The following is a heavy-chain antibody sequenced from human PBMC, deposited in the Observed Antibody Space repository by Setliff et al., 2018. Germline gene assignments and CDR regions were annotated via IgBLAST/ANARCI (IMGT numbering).Heavy chain of an antibody. Sequence: SVKVSCKASGGTFSSYGISWVRQAPGQWLEWLGGTIPNFGTTNYAQEFQGRVTIITDESTSTAYMELSSLRFEDTAVYYCAREGVDTRSSTDYRYYMDLWGKGTTVTVSS. D-gene: IGHD5-18*01. CDR1: GGTFSSYG. CDR2: TIPNFGTT. CDR3: AREGVDTRSSTDYRYYMDL. J-gene: IGHJ6*03. V-gene: IGHV1-69*05.